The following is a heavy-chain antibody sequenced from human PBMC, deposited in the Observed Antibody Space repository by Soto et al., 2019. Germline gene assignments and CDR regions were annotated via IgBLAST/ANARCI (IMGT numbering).Heavy chain of an antibody. Sequence: EVQLVESGGGLVQPGGSLRLSCAASRFTFSSYWMSWVRQAPGKGLEWVGNAKPDGSETYYVDPVRGRFTIARDNAKKSLYLQMNSLRAEDTAVYYCARDEYGSNSGSPYNYWGQGTLVSVSS. J-gene: IGHJ4*02. D-gene: IGHD4-17*01. V-gene: IGHV3-7*04. CDR2: AKPDGSET. CDR3: ARDEYGSNSGSPYNY. CDR1: RFTFSSYW.